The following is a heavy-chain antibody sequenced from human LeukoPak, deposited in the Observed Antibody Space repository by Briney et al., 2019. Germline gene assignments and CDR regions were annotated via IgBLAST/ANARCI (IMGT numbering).Heavy chain of an antibody. D-gene: IGHD3-3*01. CDR2: ISGSGGST. Sequence: PGGSLRLSCAASGFTFSSYAMSWVRQAPGKGLEWVSAISGSGGSTYYADSVKGRFTISRDNSKNTLYLQMNSLRAEDTAVYYCAKVKPMTIFGVVISPQFDYWGQGTLVTVSS. CDR3: AKVKPMTIFGVVISPQFDY. CDR1: GFTFSSYA. V-gene: IGHV3-23*01. J-gene: IGHJ4*02.